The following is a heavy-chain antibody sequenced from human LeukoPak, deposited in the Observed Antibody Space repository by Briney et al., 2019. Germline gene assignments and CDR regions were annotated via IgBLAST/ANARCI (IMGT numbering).Heavy chain of an antibody. Sequence: GASVKVSCKASGYTFTGYYMHWVRQAPGQGLEWMGWINPNSGGTNYAQKFQGRVTMTRDTSISTAYMELSRLRSEDTAVYYCARCDHFEAAARRDWYLDLWGRGTLVTVSS. J-gene: IGHJ2*01. V-gene: IGHV1-2*02. D-gene: IGHD2-2*01. CDR3: ARCDHFEAAARRDWYLDL. CDR1: GYTFTGYY. CDR2: INPNSGGT.